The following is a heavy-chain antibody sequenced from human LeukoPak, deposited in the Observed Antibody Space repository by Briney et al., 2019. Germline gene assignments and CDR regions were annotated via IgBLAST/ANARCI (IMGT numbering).Heavy chain of an antibody. D-gene: IGHD3-3*01. CDR1: GFTSSDYY. CDR3: ASLGLGFWSGYYYFDY. V-gene: IGHV3-11*01. Sequence: GGSLRLSCAASGFTSSDYYMSWIRQAPGKGLEWVSYISSSGSTIYYADSVKGRFTISRDNAKNSLYLQMNSLRAEDTAVYYCASLGLGFWSGYYYFDYWGQGTLVTVSS. J-gene: IGHJ4*02. CDR2: ISSSGSTI.